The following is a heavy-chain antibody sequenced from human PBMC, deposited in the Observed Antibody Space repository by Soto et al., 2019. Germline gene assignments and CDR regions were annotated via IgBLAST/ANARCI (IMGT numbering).Heavy chain of an antibody. V-gene: IGHV1-69*02. D-gene: IGHD2-15*01. CDR3: ARAVLGYCSGGSCYSDY. CDR2: IIPILGIA. Sequence: QVQLVQSGAEVQKPGSSVKVSCKASGGTFSSYTISWVRQAPGQGLEWMGRIIPILGIANYAQKFQGRVTITADKSTSTAYMELSSLRSEDTAVYYCARAVLGYCSGGSCYSDYWGQGTLVTVSS. CDR1: GGTFSSYT. J-gene: IGHJ4*02.